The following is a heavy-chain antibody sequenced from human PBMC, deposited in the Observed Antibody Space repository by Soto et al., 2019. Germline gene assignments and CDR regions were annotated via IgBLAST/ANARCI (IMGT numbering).Heavy chain of an antibody. V-gene: IGHV3-23*01. Sequence: GGSLRLSCAASGFTFSNYGMNWVRQAPGKGLEWVSAISGSADGAYYADSVKGRFTISRDTSKNTLYLQMNSLRAEDTAVYYCAKDLFASMARGVRAEYWGQGTLVTVSS. CDR1: GFTFSNYG. CDR3: AKDLFASMARGVRAEY. CDR2: ISGSADGA. J-gene: IGHJ4*02. D-gene: IGHD3-10*01.